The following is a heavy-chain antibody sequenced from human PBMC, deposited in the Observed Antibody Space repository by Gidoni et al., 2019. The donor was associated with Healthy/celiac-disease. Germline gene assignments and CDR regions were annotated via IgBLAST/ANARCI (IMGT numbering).Heavy chain of an antibody. CDR1: GFTLRNYG. J-gene: IGHJ2*01. D-gene: IGHD3-22*01. CDR2: ISYDGSNK. CDR3: AKGVSYYYDSSGYWYFDL. V-gene: IGHV3-30*18. Sequence: QVQLVESGGGVVQPGRSLRLSCAASGFTLRNYGMHWVRQAPGKGLEWVAVISYDGSNKYYADSVQGRFTISRDNSKNTVYLQMNSLRAEDTAVYYCAKGVSYYYDSSGYWYFDLWGRGTLVTVSS.